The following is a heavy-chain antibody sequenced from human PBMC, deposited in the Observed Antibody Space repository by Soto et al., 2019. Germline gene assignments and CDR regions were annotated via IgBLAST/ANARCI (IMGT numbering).Heavy chain of an antibody. CDR2: IYHSGST. CDR1: GGSTSSGGYS. CDR3: ARGGYYYDSSGYLGAFDI. D-gene: IGHD3-22*01. V-gene: IGHV4-30-2*01. J-gene: IGHJ3*02. Sequence: QLQLQESGSGLVKPSQTLSLTCAVSGGSTSSGGYSWSWIRQPPGKGLEWIGYIYHSGSTYNPSLKSRVTISVDRSQNQFSLNLSSVTAADTAVYYCARGGYYYDSSGYLGAFDIWGQGTMLTVSS.